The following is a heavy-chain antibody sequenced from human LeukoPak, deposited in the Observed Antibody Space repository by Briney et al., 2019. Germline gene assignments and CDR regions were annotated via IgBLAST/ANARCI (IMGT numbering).Heavy chain of an antibody. D-gene: IGHD2-2*01. CDR3: ARGSLVVEFDY. V-gene: IGHV1-18*01. CDR1: GGTFSSYA. J-gene: IGHJ4*02. CDR2: ISAYNGNT. Sequence: ASVKVSCKASGGTFSSYAITWVRQAPGQGLEWMGWISAYNGNTNYAQKLQGRVTMTTDTSTSTAYMELRSLRSDDTAVFYCARGSLVVEFDYWGQGTLVTVSS.